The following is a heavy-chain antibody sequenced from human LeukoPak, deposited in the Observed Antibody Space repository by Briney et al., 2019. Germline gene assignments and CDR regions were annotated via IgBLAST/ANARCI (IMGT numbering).Heavy chain of an antibody. V-gene: IGHV3-23*01. CDR3: ARWKMEGIVVDVFDI. J-gene: IGHJ3*02. D-gene: IGHD3-22*01. CDR1: GFTFSNYA. CDR2: VSRSGDST. Sequence: GGSLRLFCAASGFTFSNYAMTWVRQAPGKGLEWVSAVSRSGDSTYYTDSVKGRFTMSRHTSKNTLDLQMNSLRVEDTAVYYCARWKMEGIVVDVFDIWGQGTRVTVSS.